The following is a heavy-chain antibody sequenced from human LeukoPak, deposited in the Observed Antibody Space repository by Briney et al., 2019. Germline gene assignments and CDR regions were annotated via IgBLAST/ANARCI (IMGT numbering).Heavy chain of an antibody. V-gene: IGHV3-23*01. CDR1: EFTFGNYW. CDR2: ISGSGGST. Sequence: PGGSLRLSCAASEFTFGNYWMSWVRQAPGKGLEWVSAISGSGGSTYYADSVKGRFTISRDNSKNTLYLQMNSLRAEDTAVYYCARSPPDSSSWYLEGDYYFDYWGQGTLVTVSS. D-gene: IGHD6-13*01. CDR3: ARSPPDSSSWYLEGDYYFDY. J-gene: IGHJ4*02.